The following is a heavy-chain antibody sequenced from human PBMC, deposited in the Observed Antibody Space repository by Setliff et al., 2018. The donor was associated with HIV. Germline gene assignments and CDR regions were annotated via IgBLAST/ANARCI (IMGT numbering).Heavy chain of an antibody. CDR2: ISAYNGDT. J-gene: IGHJ4*02. D-gene: IGHD6-6*01. CDR1: GYSFTSYG. CDR3: ARDPTGGAARFDY. V-gene: IGHV1-18*01. Sequence: ASVKVSCKASGYSFTSYGITWVRQAPGQGLEWMGWISAYNGDTNSAQSFQSRVTLTTDTSTGTSNMELRSLRSDDTAVYYCARDPTGGAARFDYWGQGTLVTVSS.